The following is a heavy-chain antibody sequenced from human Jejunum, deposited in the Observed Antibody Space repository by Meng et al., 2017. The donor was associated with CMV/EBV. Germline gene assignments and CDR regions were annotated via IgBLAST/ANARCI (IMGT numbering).Heavy chain of an antibody. Sequence: SSSYYLGWIRQTPGKGLEWIGSIFYRGTTYYNPSLMSRVTISIDTSKNQFSLTLTSVTAADTAVYYCARDHYDFYSVNHYYGLDVWGQGTTVTVSS. CDR2: IFYRGTT. D-gene: IGHD3-3*01. J-gene: IGHJ6*02. CDR3: ARDHYDFYSVNHYYGLDV. V-gene: IGHV4-39*07. CDR1: SSSYY.